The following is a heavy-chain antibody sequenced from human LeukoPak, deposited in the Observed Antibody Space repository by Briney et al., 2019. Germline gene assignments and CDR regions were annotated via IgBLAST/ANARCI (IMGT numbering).Heavy chain of an antibody. CDR2: IWYDGSNK. CDR1: GFTFSSYG. V-gene: IGHV3-33*06. Sequence: GGSLRLSCAASGFTFSSYGMHWVRQAPGKGLEWVAVIWYDGSNKYYADSVKGRFTISRDNSKNTLCLQMNSLRAEDTAVYYWAKDLGSYYARYAFDIWGQGTMVTVSS. CDR3: AKDLGSYYARYAFDI. D-gene: IGHD1-26*01. J-gene: IGHJ3*02.